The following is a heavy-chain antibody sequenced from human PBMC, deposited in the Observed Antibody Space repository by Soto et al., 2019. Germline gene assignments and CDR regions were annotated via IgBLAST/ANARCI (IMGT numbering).Heavy chain of an antibody. CDR3: ARGSAPRGWCGP. V-gene: IGHV3-48*03. CDR1: GFTFSSYE. D-gene: IGHD3-10*01. CDR2: ISSSGSTI. Sequence: GGSLRLSCAASGFTFSSYEMNWVRQAPGKGLEWVSYISSSGSTIYYADSVKGRFTISRDNAKNSLHLQINSLRAEDTAVYYWARGSAPRGWCGPWGQGTLVTVSS. J-gene: IGHJ5*02.